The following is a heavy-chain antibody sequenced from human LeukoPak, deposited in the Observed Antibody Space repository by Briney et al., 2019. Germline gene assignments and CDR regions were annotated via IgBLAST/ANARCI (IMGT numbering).Heavy chain of an antibody. CDR2: IYYSGST. V-gene: IGHV4-59*01. CDR3: ARDGPIFGDNWLDP. J-gene: IGHJ5*02. Sequence: SETLSLTCTVSGGSISSYYWSWIRQPPGKGLEWIGYIYYSGSTNYNPSLKSRVTISVDTSKNQFSLKLSSVTAADTAVYYCARDGPIFGDNWLDPWGQGTLVTVSS. D-gene: IGHD3-3*01. CDR1: GGSISSYY.